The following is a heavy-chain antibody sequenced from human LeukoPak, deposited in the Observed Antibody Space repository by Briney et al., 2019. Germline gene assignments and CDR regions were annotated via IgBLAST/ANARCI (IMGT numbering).Heavy chain of an antibody. CDR3: AKSHGYNYYYMDV. CDR2: INQDGSEK. V-gene: IGHV3-7*03. Sequence: GGSLRLSCAASGFSFSSHWMSWVRQAPGKGLEWVANINQDGSEKYYVDSVKGRFTISRDNAKNSLYLQMNSLRAEDMALYYCAKSHGYNYYYMDVWGKGTTVTVSS. J-gene: IGHJ6*03. CDR1: GFSFSSHW.